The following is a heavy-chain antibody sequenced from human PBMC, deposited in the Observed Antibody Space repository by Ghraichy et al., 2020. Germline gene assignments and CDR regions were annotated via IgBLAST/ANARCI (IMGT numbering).Heavy chain of an antibody. Sequence: LSLTCAASGFTFSSYAMHWVRQAPGKGLEWVEVISYDGSNKYYADSVKGRFTISRDNSKNTLYLQMNSLRAEDTAVYYCARVPQSYWGQGTLVTVSS. CDR1: GFTFSSYA. V-gene: IGHV3-30*04. CDR3: ARVPQSY. J-gene: IGHJ4*02. D-gene: IGHD3-10*01. CDR2: ISYDGSNK.